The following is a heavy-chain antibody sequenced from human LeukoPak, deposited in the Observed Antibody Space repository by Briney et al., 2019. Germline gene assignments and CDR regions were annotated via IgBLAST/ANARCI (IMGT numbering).Heavy chain of an antibody. CDR3: ARTDWGELSLRFDY. J-gene: IGHJ4*02. D-gene: IGHD3-16*02. CDR2: ISYDGSNK. CDR1: GFTFSSYA. V-gene: IGHV3-30-3*01. Sequence: GRSLRLSCAASGFTFSSYAMHWVRQAPGKGLEWVAVISYDGSNKYYADSVKGRFTISRDNSKNTLYLQMNSLRAEDTAVYYCARTDWGELSLRFDYGGRGTLATVA.